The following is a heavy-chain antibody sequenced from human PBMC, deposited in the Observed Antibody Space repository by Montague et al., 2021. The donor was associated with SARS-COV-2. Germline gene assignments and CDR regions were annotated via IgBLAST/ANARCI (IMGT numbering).Heavy chain of an antibody. J-gene: IGHJ5*02. V-gene: IGHV3-21*01. CDR3: ARDPSTIFGVVTLP. CDR2: ISSSSSYI. D-gene: IGHD3-3*01. Sequence: SLRLSCAASGFTFSSYSMNWVRQAPGKGLEWVSSISSSSSYIYYADSVKGRFTISRDNAKNSLYLQMNSLRAEYTAVYYCARDPSTIFGVVTLPWGQGTLVTVSS. CDR1: GFTFSSYS.